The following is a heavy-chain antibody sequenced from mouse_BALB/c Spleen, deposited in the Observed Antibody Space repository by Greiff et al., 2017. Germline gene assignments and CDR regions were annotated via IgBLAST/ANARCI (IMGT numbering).Heavy chain of an antibody. V-gene: IGHV1S137*01. Sequence: VQLQQSGAELVRPGVSVKISCKGSGYTFTDYAMHWVKQSHAKSLEWIGVISTYYGDASYNQKFKGKATMTVDKSSSTAYMELARLTSEDSAIYYCARSRDGYSFFAYWGQGTLVTVSA. CDR2: ISTYYGDA. J-gene: IGHJ3*01. CDR3: ARSRDGYSFFAY. CDR1: GYTFTDYA. D-gene: IGHD2-3*01.